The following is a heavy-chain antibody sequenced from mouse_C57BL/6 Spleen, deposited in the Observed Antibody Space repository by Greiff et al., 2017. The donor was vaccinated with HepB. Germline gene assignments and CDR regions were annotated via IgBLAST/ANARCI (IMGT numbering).Heavy chain of an antibody. D-gene: IGHD2-5*01. Sequence: EVHLVESGGGLVQPGGSLSLSCAASGFTFTDYYMSWVRQPPGKALEWLGFIRNKANGYTTEYSASVKGRFTISRDNSKSILYLQMNALRAEDSATDYCARYSSHSKGVLYYAMDYWGQGTSVTVSS. J-gene: IGHJ4*01. CDR2: IRNKANGYTT. V-gene: IGHV7-3*01. CDR3: ARYSSHSKGVLYYAMDY. CDR1: GFTFTDYY.